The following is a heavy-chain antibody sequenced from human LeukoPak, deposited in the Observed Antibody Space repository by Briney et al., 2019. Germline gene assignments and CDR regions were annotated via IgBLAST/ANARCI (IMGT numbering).Heavy chain of an antibody. CDR1: GGTFSNYA. V-gene: IGHV1-69*13. CDR2: IIPIFGTA. D-gene: IGHD3-22*01. Sequence: ASVKVSCKASGGTFSNYAIHWVRQAPGQGLEWMGGIIPIFGTANYAQKFQGKVTITADESTSTAYMELSSLRSEDTAIYYCARGWDYDSGGRPTAYVYWGQGTLVSVSS. CDR3: ARGWDYDSGGRPTAYVY. J-gene: IGHJ4*02.